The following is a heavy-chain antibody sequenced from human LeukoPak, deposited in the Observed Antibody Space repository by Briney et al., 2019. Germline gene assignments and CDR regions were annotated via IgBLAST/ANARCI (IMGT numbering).Heavy chain of an antibody. Sequence: PSETLSLTCTVSGDSIRRSSYYWGWIRQPPGKGLEWIGSIYYTGSTYYNPSLKSRVTISVDASKNQFSLRLSSVTAADTAVYYCARHYYTQIYYYYMDVWGKGTTVTISS. D-gene: IGHD3-3*01. CDR1: GDSIRRSSYY. CDR2: IYYTGST. V-gene: IGHV4-39*01. CDR3: ARHYYTQIYYYYMDV. J-gene: IGHJ6*03.